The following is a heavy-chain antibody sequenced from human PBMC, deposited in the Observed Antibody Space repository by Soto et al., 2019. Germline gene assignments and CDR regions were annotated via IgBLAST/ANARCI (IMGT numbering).Heavy chain of an antibody. V-gene: IGHV3-21*01. Sequence: GGSLRLSCAASGFTFSSYSMNWVRQAPGKGLEWVSSISSSSSYIYYADSVKGRFTISRDNAKNSLYLQMNSLRAEDTAVYYCARDPGYYYYYYMDVWGKGTTVTVSS. CDR1: GFTFSSYS. J-gene: IGHJ6*03. CDR2: ISSSSSYI. CDR3: ARDPGYYYYYYMDV.